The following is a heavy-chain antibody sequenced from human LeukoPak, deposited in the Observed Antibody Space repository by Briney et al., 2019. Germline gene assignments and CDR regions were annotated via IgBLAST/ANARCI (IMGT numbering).Heavy chain of an antibody. Sequence: QSGGSLRLSCAASGFTFSSCAMSWVRQAPGKGLEWVSAISTSGGRTFYADSVKGRFTISRDNSKNTPYLQMNSLKAEDTAIYYCAKDPTDFDSSGQTYFDYWGQGTLVTVSS. CDR2: ISTSGGRT. J-gene: IGHJ4*02. D-gene: IGHD3-22*01. CDR1: GFTFSSCA. CDR3: AKDPTDFDSSGQTYFDY. V-gene: IGHV3-23*01.